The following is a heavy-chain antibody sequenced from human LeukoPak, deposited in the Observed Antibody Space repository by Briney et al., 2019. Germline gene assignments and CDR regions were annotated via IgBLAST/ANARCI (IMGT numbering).Heavy chain of an antibody. J-gene: IGHJ5*02. CDR2: IIPIFGTA. Sequence: SVKVSCKASGGTFSSYAISWVRQAPGQGLEWMGGIIPIFGTANYAQKFQGRVTITADESTSTAHMELSSLRSEDTAVYYCARGASGDYDNWFDPWGQGTLVAVSS. CDR1: GGTFSSYA. CDR3: ARGASGDYDNWFDP. D-gene: IGHD4-17*01. V-gene: IGHV1-69*13.